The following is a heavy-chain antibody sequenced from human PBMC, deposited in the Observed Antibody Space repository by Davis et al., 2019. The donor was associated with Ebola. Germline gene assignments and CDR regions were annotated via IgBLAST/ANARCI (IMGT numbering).Heavy chain of an antibody. Sequence: GESLKISCATSGFTVNSNYMSWVRQAPGKGLEWVSLIFSGGSTYYADSVKDRFTVSRDDSKNTLYLQMSSLRVDDTALYFCAGNYAKSAFDMWGPGTMVTVSS. D-gene: IGHD1-7*01. V-gene: IGHV3-66*02. CDR1: GFTVNSNY. J-gene: IGHJ3*02. CDR2: IFSGGST. CDR3: AGNYAKSAFDM.